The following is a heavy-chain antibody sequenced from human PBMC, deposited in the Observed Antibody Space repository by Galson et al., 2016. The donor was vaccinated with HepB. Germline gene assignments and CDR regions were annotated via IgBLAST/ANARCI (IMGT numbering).Heavy chain of an antibody. CDR2: IDWDGDE. D-gene: IGHD2-8*01. Sequence: PALVKPTQTLTVTCTFPGFSLSTSEMCVSWIRQPPGKAPEWIALIDWDGDEYYSTPLETRLTISKDTSKNQVVLTVTNMAPVDTATYYCARSLGYCTYNNCPFNAFDIWGQGTLVTVSS. CDR3: ARSLGYCTYNNCPFNAFDI. J-gene: IGHJ3*02. CDR1: GFSLSTSEMC. V-gene: IGHV2-70*01.